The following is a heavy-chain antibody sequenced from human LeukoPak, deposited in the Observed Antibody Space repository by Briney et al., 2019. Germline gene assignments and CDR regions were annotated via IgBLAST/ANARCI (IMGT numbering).Heavy chain of an antibody. CDR1: GYSFTSYW. CDR3: ARAPRRFLEWLLWSLDAFDI. V-gene: IGHV5-51*01. J-gene: IGHJ3*02. CDR2: IYPGDSDT. D-gene: IGHD3-3*01. Sequence: GESLKISCKGSGYSFTSYWIGWVRQLPGKGLEWMGIIYPGDSDTRYSPSFQGQVTISADKSISTAYLQWSSLKASDTAMYYCARAPRRFLEWLLWSLDAFDIWGQGTMVTVSS.